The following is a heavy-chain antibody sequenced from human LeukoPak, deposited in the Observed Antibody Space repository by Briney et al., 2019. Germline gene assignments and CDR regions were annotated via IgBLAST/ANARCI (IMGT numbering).Heavy chain of an antibody. CDR3: ARDLGGSYYFDY. V-gene: IGHV3-48*02. CDR1: GFTFSDHY. J-gene: IGHJ4*02. D-gene: IGHD1-26*01. CDR2: ISSSSSTI. Sequence: GGSLRLSCAASGFTFSDHYMDWVRQAPGKGLEWVSYISSSSSTIYYADSVKGRFTISRDNAKNSLYLQMNSLRDEDAAVYYCARDLGGSYYFDYWGQGTLVTVSS.